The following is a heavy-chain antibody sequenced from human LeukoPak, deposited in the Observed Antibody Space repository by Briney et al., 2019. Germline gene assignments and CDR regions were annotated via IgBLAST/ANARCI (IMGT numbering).Heavy chain of an antibody. CDR2: ISSSSSYI. J-gene: IGHJ5*02. Sequence: TGGSLRLSCAASGFTFSSYSMNWVRQAPGKGLEWVSSISSSSSYIYYADSVKGRFTISRDNAKNSLYLQMNSLRAEDTALYYCAKDIRITISYRFDPWGQGTLVTVSS. V-gene: IGHV3-21*04. CDR1: GFTFSSYS. CDR3: AKDIRITISYRFDP. D-gene: IGHD3-9*01.